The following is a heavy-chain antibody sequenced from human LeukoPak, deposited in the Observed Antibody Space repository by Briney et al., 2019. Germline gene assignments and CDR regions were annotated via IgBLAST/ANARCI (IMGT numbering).Heavy chain of an antibody. Sequence: SETLSLTCAVYGGSFSGYYWSWIRRPPGKGLEWIGEINHSGSTNYNPSLKSRVTISVDTSKNQFSLKLSSVTAADTAVYYCAREGYSSGWYRYWGQGTLVTVSS. D-gene: IGHD6-19*01. V-gene: IGHV4-34*01. CDR3: AREGYSSGWYRY. J-gene: IGHJ4*02. CDR2: INHSGST. CDR1: GGSFSGYY.